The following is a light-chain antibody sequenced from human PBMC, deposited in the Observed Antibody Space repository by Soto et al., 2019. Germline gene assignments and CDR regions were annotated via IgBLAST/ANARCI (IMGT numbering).Light chain of an antibody. J-gene: IGKJ1*01. CDR3: QQYGSSGT. Sequence: ETVMIQTPATLSVSPGARATLSCRASQSVNSTFLAWYQQKPGQAPRLLIYGASNRATGIPDRFSGSGSGTDFTLTISRLEPEDFAVYYCQQYGSSGTLGQGTKVNI. CDR1: QSVNSTF. CDR2: GAS. V-gene: IGKV3-20*01.